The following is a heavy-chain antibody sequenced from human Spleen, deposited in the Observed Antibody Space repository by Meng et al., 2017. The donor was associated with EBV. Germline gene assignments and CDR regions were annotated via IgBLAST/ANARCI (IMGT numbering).Heavy chain of an antibody. J-gene: IGHJ4*02. CDR3: ARGSRDAYVFDY. Sequence: QVQLVQFGAEVKKPGASVKVSCKASGYTFTGHYMHWVRQAPGQGLEWMGRIDPNSGGTNYAQKFQGRVTMTRDTSFSTAYMELSRLTSDDTAVYYCARGSRDAYVFDYWGQGTLVTVSS. CDR2: IDPNSGGT. D-gene: IGHD5-24*01. V-gene: IGHV1-2*06. CDR1: GYTFTGHY.